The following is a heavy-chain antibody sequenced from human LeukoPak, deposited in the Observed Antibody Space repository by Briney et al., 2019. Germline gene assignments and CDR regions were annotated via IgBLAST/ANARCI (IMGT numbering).Heavy chain of an antibody. Sequence: GGSLRLSCAASGFTFSSYWMSWVRQAPGKGLEWVANIKQDGSEKYYVDSVKGRFTISRDNAKNSLYLQMNSLRAEDTAVYYCARDTIFGVVTMGVWGKGTTVTVSS. J-gene: IGHJ6*03. CDR1: GFTFSSYW. D-gene: IGHD3-3*01. CDR3: ARDTIFGVVTMGV. V-gene: IGHV3-7*01. CDR2: IKQDGSEK.